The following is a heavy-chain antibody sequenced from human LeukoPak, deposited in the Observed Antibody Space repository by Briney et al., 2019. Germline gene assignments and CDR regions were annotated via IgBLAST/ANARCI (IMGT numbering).Heavy chain of an antibody. CDR2: INHSGST. D-gene: IGHD2-2*01. J-gene: IGHJ4*02. CDR3: ARLPYYADDY. Sequence: SETLSLTCAVYGGSFSGYYWSWIRQPPGKGLEWIGEINHSGSTNYNPSLKSRVTISVDTSKNQFSLKLSSVTAADTAVYYCARLPYYADDYWGQGTLVTVSS. CDR1: GGSFSGYY. V-gene: IGHV4-34*01.